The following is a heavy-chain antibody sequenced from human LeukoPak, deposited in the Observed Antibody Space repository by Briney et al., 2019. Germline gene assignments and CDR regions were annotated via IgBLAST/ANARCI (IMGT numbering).Heavy chain of an antibody. J-gene: IGHJ4*02. CDR1: GGSISSYY. V-gene: IGHV4-59*01. Sequence: PSETLSLTCTVSGGSISSYYWSWIRQPPGKGLEWIGYIYYSGSTNYNPSLKSRLTISVDTSKNQFSLKLSSVTAADTAVYYCARAPEATIIDYWGQGTLVTVSS. CDR3: ARAPEATIIDY. CDR2: IYYSGST. D-gene: IGHD5-24*01.